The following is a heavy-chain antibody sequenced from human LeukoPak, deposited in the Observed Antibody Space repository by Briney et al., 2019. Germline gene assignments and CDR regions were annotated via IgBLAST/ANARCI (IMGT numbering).Heavy chain of an antibody. D-gene: IGHD3-22*01. V-gene: IGHV4-61*02. CDR1: GGSISSGSYY. CDR2: IYTSGST. J-gene: IGHJ4*02. Sequence: SETLSLTCTVSGGSISSGSYYWRWLRQPAGKGLEWLGRIYTSGSTNYNPSLKSRVTISVDTSKNQFSLKLSSVTAADTAVYYCARGGYYYDSSGYYYNDYWGQGTLVTVSS. CDR3: ARGGYYYDSSGYYYNDY.